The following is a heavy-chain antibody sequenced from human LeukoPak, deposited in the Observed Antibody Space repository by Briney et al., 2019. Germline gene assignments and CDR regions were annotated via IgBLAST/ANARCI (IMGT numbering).Heavy chain of an antibody. CDR1: GGSFSDYY. D-gene: IGHD2/OR15-2a*01. V-gene: IGHV4-34*01. J-gene: IGHJ6*04. CDR3: ARGLRLPSRSTPAVPHV. CDR2: INHSGTT. Sequence: SETLSLTCAVYGGSFSDYYWNWIRQPPGKGLEWIGEINHSGTTNYNPSLKSRVTISVDTSKNQFSLRLSSVTAADTAVYYCARGLRLPSRSTPAVPHVWGKGTTVTVSA.